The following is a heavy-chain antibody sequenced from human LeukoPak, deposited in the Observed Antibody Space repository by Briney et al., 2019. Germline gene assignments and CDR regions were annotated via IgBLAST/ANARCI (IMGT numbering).Heavy chain of an antibody. CDR2: IGTSSSRI. V-gene: IGHV3-48*01. D-gene: IGHD3-22*01. Sequence: GGSLRLSCAASGFAFSSYSLNWVRQAPGKGLEWVSYIGTSSSRIYYADSVKGRFTISRDNSKNTLYLQMNSLRAEDTAVYYCAKVLYVLTMIVVPLDYWGQGTLVTVSS. CDR1: GFAFSSYS. CDR3: AKVLYVLTMIVVPLDY. J-gene: IGHJ4*02.